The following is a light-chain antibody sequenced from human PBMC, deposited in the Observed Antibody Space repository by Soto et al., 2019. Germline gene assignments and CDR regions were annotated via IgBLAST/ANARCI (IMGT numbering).Light chain of an antibody. Sequence: DIHLTPSPSSLSASVVDIVKIYFLSTQGIGTYLTWYQQKPGRAPNLLIYDASTLQTGAPSRFSGRASATDFTLTISSLQPEDVGTYFCQQTYSTPPWTVGQGT. CDR1: QGIGTY. CDR2: DAS. V-gene: IGKV1-39*01. J-gene: IGKJ1*01. CDR3: QQTYSTPPWT.